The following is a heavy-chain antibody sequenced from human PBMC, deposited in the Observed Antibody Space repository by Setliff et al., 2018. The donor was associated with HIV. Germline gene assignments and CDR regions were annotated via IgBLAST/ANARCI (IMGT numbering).Heavy chain of an antibody. CDR3: GNQAVVPADMDYYYYIDV. CDR1: GGSISSSSYY. Sequence: PSETLSLTCTVSGGSISSSSYYWGWIRQPPGKGLEWIGSIHESGSTHYNPSLKSRVTISVDTSKNQFSLKLSSATAADTAVYYCGNQAVVPADMDYYYYIDVWGKGTTVTVSS. J-gene: IGHJ6*03. CDR2: IHESGST. D-gene: IGHD2-2*01. V-gene: IGHV4-39*01.